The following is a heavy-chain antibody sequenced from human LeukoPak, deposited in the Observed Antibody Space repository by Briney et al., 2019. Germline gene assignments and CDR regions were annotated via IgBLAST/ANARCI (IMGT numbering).Heavy chain of an antibody. Sequence: PGGSLRLSCAASGFTFSSCSMNWVRQAPGKGLEWVSSISSSSSYIYYADSVKGRFTISRDNAKNSLYLQMNSLRAEDTAVYYCARASYYYGSGSYYNDWFDPWGQGTLVTVSS. D-gene: IGHD3-10*01. CDR3: ARASYYYGSGSYYNDWFDP. V-gene: IGHV3-21*01. CDR1: GFTFSSCS. CDR2: ISSSSSYI. J-gene: IGHJ5*02.